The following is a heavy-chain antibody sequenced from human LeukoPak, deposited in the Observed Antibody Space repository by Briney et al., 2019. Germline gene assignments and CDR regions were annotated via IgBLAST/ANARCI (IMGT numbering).Heavy chain of an antibody. CDR1: GFTFSSYT. Sequence: GGSLRLSCTASGFTFSSYTMNWVRQAPGKGLEWVSSITSSSRDIYYGDSVKGRFTISRDNAKNSLFLQMTSLRAEDTAIYYCARSLPYGTTWYGRSDFWGQGTLVTVSS. CDR3: ARSLPYGTTWYGRSDF. J-gene: IGHJ4*02. V-gene: IGHV3-21*04. D-gene: IGHD6-13*01. CDR2: ITSSSRDI.